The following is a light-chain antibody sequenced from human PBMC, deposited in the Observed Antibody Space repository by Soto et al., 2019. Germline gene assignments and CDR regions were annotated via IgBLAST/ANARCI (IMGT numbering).Light chain of an antibody. CDR2: DAS. J-gene: IGKJ1*01. Sequence: DIPMTQSPSTLSASVGDRVTITCRASQRISTWLAWYQQKPGKAPKLLIYDASSLESGVPSRFSGSGSGTEFTLIISSLHPDDFATYYCQQYNNYSWTFGQGTTVEIK. CDR1: QRISTW. V-gene: IGKV1-5*01. CDR3: QQYNNYSWT.